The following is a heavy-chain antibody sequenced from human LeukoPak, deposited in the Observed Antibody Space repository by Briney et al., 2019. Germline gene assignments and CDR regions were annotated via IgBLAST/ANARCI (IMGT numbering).Heavy chain of an antibody. J-gene: IGHJ5*02. CDR3: ARSVDTAMVGWFDP. Sequence: KSGGSLRLSCAASGFTLSSYSMNWVRQAPGKGLEWVSSISSSSSYIYYADSVKGRFTISRDNAKNSLYLQVNSLRAEDAAVYYCARSVDTAMVGWFDPWGQGTLVTVSS. D-gene: IGHD5-18*01. CDR2: ISSSSSYI. CDR1: GFTLSSYS. V-gene: IGHV3-21*01.